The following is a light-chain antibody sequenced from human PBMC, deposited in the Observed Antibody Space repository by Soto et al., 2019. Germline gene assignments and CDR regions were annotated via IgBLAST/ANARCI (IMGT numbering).Light chain of an antibody. V-gene: IGLV2-11*01. CDR3: CSYAGSYTLYV. CDR1: SSDVGGYNF. J-gene: IGLJ1*01. Sequence: QSALTQPRSVSGSPGQSVTISCTGTSSDVGGYNFVSWYQHHPGKAPKLIIYDVSKRPSGVPDRFSGSKSGSTASLTISGLQAEDEADSYCCSYAGSYTLYVFGTGTKVTVL. CDR2: DVS.